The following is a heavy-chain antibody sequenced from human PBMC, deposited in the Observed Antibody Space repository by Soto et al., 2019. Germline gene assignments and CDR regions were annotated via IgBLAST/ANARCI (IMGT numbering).Heavy chain of an antibody. J-gene: IGHJ6*02. CDR1: GFTFSNYG. V-gene: IGHV3-33*01. D-gene: IGHD3-10*01. CDR3: ARDDEYSGNGMDV. CDR2: ILNDGSNR. Sequence: QVQLVESGGGVVQRGRSLRLSCAASGFTFSNYGMHWVRQAPGKGLEWVAVILNDGSNRYHADSVKDRFTISRDNSKNTLYLQMNSLRAEDTAVYYCARDDEYSGNGMDVWGQGTTVTVS.